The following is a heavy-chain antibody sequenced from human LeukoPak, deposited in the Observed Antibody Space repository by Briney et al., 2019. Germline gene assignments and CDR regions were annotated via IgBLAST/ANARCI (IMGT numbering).Heavy chain of an antibody. CDR3: AIAVAGNYMDV. V-gene: IGHV1-69*05. CDR1: GGTFSSYA. D-gene: IGHD6-19*01. J-gene: IGHJ6*03. Sequence: ASVKVSCKASGGTFSSYAISWVRQAPGQGLEWMGGIIPIFGTANYAQKFQGRVTTTTDESTSTAYMELSSLRSEDTAVYYCAIAVAGNYMDVLGKGTTVAVSS. CDR2: IIPIFGTA.